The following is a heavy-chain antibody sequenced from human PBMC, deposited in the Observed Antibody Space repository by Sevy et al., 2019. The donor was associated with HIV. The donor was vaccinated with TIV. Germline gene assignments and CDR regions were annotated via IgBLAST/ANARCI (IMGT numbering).Heavy chain of an antibody. CDR2: ISSSSSYI. J-gene: IGHJ5*02. D-gene: IGHD6-19*01. V-gene: IGHV3-21*01. CDR1: GFTFSSYS. Sequence: GGSLRLSCAASGFTFSSYSMNWVRQAPGKGLEWVSSISSSSSYIYYADSVKGRITISRDNAKNSLYLQMNSLRAEDTAVYYCARDSLSSSWYDVLDPWGQGTLVTVSS. CDR3: ARDSLSSSWYDVLDP.